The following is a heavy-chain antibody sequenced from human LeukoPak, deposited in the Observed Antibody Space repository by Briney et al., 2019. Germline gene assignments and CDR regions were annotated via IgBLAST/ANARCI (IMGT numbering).Heavy chain of an antibody. J-gene: IGHJ4*02. V-gene: IGHV3-74*01. CDR1: GFTFSSYW. CDR3: ARAPAAAGYSYGYEYFDY. Sequence: GGSLRLSCAASGFTFSSYWMHWVRQAPGKGLVWVSRINSDGSSTSYADSVKGRFTISRDNAKNTLYLQMNSLRAEDTAVYYCARAPAAAGYSYGYEYFDYWGQGTLVTVSS. D-gene: IGHD5-18*01. CDR2: INSDGSST.